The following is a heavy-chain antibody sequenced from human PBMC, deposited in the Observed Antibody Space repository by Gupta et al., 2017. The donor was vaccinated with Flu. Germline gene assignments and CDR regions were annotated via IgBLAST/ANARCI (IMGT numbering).Heavy chain of an antibody. CDR3: AHRRGYDFWSNYPSQSLWFDP. V-gene: IGHV2-5*01. CDR2: IFWNDEK. CDR1: GFSLSSRGVG. J-gene: IGHJ5*02. D-gene: IGHD3-3*01. Sequence: QITLKESGPTVVKPTQTLTLTCTFSGFSLSSRGVGVGWIRQPPGKALEWVALIFWNDEKRFSPSLKSRLSITKDTSKNQVVLTMTSMETVDTATYYCAHRRGYDFWSNYPSQSLWFDPWGQGTLVTVSS.